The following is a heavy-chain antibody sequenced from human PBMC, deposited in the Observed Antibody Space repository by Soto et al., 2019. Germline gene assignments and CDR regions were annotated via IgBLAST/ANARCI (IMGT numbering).Heavy chain of an antibody. V-gene: IGHV1-18*01. CDR1: GYTFTSYG. D-gene: IGHD3-10*01. CDR2: ISAYNGNT. CDR3: ARGPHLYYYGSGSYYVY. Sequence: ASVTVSCKASGYTFTSYGISWVRQAPGQGLEWMGWISAYNGNTNYAQKLQGRVTMTTDTSTSTAYMELRSLRSDDTAVYYCARGPHLYYYGSGSYYVYWGQGTLVTV. J-gene: IGHJ4*02.